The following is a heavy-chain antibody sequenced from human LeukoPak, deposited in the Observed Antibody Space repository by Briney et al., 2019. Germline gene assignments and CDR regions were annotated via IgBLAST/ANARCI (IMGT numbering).Heavy chain of an antibody. CDR2: ISGDGGST. J-gene: IGHJ6*02. Sequence: GGSLRLSCAASGFTFDDYAMHWVRQAPGKGLEWVSFISGDGGSTYYADSVKGRFTISRDNSKNSLYLQMNSLRTEDTALYYCAKDMSDHYYGSGSSIYYYYGMDVWGQGTTVTVSS. CDR1: GFTFDDYA. D-gene: IGHD3-10*01. CDR3: AKDMSDHYYGSGSSIYYYYGMDV. V-gene: IGHV3-43*02.